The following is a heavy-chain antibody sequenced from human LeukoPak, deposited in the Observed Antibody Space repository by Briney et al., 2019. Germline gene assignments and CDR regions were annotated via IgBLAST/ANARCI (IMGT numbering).Heavy chain of an antibody. Sequence: SETLSLTCTVSGGSISSSSYYWGWIRQPPGKGLEWIGSIYYSGSTYYNPSLKSRVTISVDTSKNQFSLKLSSVTAADTALYYCARDPSGNGGGGEYYFDYWGQGTLVTVSS. CDR3: ARDPSGNGGGGEYYFDY. CDR1: GGSISSSSYY. J-gene: IGHJ4*02. V-gene: IGHV4-39*07. D-gene: IGHD1-26*01. CDR2: IYYSGST.